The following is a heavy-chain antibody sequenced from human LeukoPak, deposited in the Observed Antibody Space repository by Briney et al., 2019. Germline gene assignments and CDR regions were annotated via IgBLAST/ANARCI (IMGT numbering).Heavy chain of an antibody. CDR2: ISSSSSTI. J-gene: IGHJ4*02. Sequence: GGSLRLSCAASGFTFSSYSMNWVRQAPGKGLEWVSYISSSSSTIYYADSVKGRFTISRDNAKNSLYLQMNSLRGEDTAVYYCARVFVGYCSGGSCPWDYWGQGTPVTVSS. CDR3: ARVFVGYCSGGSCPWDY. D-gene: IGHD2-15*01. V-gene: IGHV3-48*01. CDR1: GFTFSSYS.